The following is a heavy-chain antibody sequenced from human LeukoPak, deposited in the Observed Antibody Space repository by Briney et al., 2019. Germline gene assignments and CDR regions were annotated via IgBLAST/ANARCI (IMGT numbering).Heavy chain of an antibody. CDR1: GGSISSYY. J-gene: IGHJ6*03. CDR3: ARDRGEYSSSSAYYSYYYMDV. D-gene: IGHD6-6*01. CDR2: FYTSGST. Sequence: PSETQSLTCTVSGGSISSYYWSWIRQPAGKGLEWIGRFYTSGSTNYNPSLKSRVTMSVDTSKNQFSLKLTSVTAADTAVYHCARDRGEYSSSSAYYSYYYMDVWGKGTTVTVSS. V-gene: IGHV4-4*07.